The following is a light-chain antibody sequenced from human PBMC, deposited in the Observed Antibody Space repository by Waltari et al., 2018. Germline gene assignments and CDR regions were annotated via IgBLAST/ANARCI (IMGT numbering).Light chain of an antibody. CDR3: AAWDDSLDGWV. Sequence: QSVLTQPPSASGTPGPRVPISCSGSSSNIGGDPVSWYQQLPRTAPKLLIYSNNQRPSGVPDRFSGSKSGTTASLAISGLQSEDEAAYYCAAWDDSLDGWVFGGGTKLTVL. J-gene: IGLJ3*02. CDR1: SSNIGGDP. V-gene: IGLV1-44*01. CDR2: SNN.